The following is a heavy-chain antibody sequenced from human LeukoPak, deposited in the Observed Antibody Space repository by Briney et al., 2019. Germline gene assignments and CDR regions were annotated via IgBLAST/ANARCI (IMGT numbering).Heavy chain of an antibody. J-gene: IGHJ6*03. CDR3: VREYQLLGYYYYYMDV. CDR2: TRNKANSYTT. CDR1: GFTFSDHY. Sequence: GRSLRLSCAASGFTFSDHYMDWVRQAPGKGLEWVGRTRNKANSYTTEYAASVKGRFTISRDDSKNSLYLQMNSLKAEDTAVYYCVREYQLLGYYYYYMDVWGKGTTVTVSS. V-gene: IGHV3-72*01. D-gene: IGHD2-2*01.